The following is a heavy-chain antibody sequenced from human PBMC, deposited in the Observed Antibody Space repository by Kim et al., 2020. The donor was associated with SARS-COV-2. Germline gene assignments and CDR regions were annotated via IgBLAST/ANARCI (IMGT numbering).Heavy chain of an antibody. CDR3: ARGARYFDWLSPHYYYYYIDV. Sequence: ASVKVSCKASGYTFTSYDINWVRQATGQGLEWMGWMNPNSGNTGYAQKFQGKVTMTRSTSISTAYMELSSLRSEDTAVYYCARGARYFDWLSPHYYYYYIDVWGKGTTVTVSS. CDR1: GYTFTSYD. J-gene: IGHJ6*03. V-gene: IGHV1-8*01. D-gene: IGHD3-9*01. CDR2: MNPNSGNT.